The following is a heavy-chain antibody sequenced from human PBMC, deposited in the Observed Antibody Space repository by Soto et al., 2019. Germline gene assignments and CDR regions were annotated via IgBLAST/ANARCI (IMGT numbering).Heavy chain of an antibody. V-gene: IGHV3-30*18. CDR3: AKFCAPVTAAVDDY. CDR2: ISYDGNIK. CDR1: GFAFRNFG. D-gene: IGHD6-13*01. Sequence: QEQLVESGGGVVQPGRSLRLSCAASGFAFRNFGMQWVRQVPGKGLEWVASISYDGNIKYSADSVKGRFTISRDNSKNTLYLQMSSLRSEDTAVYHCAKFCAPVTAAVDDYWGQGTLVTVSS. J-gene: IGHJ4*02.